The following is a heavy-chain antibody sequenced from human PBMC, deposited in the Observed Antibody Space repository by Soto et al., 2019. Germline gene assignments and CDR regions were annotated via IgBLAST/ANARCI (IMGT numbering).Heavy chain of an antibody. CDR3: ARDRVESGYPEYFQH. Sequence: EVQLVESGGGLIQPGGSLRLSFAASGFTVSSNSMSWVRQAPGKGLEWVSVIYSGGSTYYADSVKGRFTISRDNSKNTLYLQMNSLRAEDTAVYYCARDRVESGYPEYFQHWGQGTLVTVSS. J-gene: IGHJ1*01. D-gene: IGHD3-22*01. CDR1: GFTVSSNS. CDR2: IYSGGST. V-gene: IGHV3-53*01.